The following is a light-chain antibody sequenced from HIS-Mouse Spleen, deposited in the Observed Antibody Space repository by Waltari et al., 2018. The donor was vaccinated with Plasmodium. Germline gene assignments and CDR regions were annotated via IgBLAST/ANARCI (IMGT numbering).Light chain of an antibody. J-gene: IGKJ2*01. CDR3: QQYGSSPYT. CDR2: GAA. Sequence: DIVLTQSPGTLSLSHGERATLSCRASQSVSSSYLAWYQQKPGQAPRLLIYGAASRATGIPDRFSGSGSGTDFTLTISRLEPEDFAVYYCQQYGSSPYTFGQGTKLEIK. CDR1: QSVSSSY. V-gene: IGKV3-20*01.